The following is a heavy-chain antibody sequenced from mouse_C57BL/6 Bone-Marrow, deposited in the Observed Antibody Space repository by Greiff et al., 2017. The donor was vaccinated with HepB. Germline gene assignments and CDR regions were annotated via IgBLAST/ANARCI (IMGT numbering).Heavy chain of an antibody. Sequence: QVQLQQSGAELVRPGASVTLSCKASGYTFTDYEMHWVKQTPVHGLEWIGAIDPETGGTAYNHKFKGKAILTADKSSSTAYMDLRSLTSEDSAVYYCTRPNYYGSIPFDYWGQGTTLTVSS. J-gene: IGHJ2*01. CDR3: TRPNYYGSIPFDY. CDR1: GYTFTDYE. V-gene: IGHV1-15*01. D-gene: IGHD1-1*01. CDR2: IDPETGGT.